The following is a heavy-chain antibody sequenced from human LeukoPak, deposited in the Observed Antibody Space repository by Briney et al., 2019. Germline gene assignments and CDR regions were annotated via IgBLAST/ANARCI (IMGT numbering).Heavy chain of an antibody. D-gene: IGHD6-25*01. V-gene: IGHV4-59*01. CDR2: IYYSGST. Sequence: SETLSLTCTVPGGSISSYYWSWIRQPPGKGLEWIGYIYYSGSTNYNPSLKSRVTISVDTSKNQFSLKLSSVTAADTAVYYCARDSAPRDSWFDPWGQGTLVTVSS. J-gene: IGHJ5*02. CDR1: GGSISSYY. CDR3: ARDSAPRDSWFDP.